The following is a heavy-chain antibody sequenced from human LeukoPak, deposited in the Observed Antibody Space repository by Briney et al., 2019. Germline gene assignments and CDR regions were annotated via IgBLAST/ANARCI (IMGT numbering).Heavy chain of an antibody. CDR3: ARESRGYYGSGSLYHGMDV. V-gene: IGHV1-3*01. CDR2: INAGNGNT. CDR1: GYTFTSYA. Sequence: GASVKVSCKASGYTFTSYAMHWVRQAPGQRLEWMGWINAGNGNTKYSQKFQGRVTITRDTSASTAYIELSSLRSEDTAVYYCARESRGYYGSGSLYHGMDVWGQGTTVTVSS. D-gene: IGHD3-10*01. J-gene: IGHJ6*02.